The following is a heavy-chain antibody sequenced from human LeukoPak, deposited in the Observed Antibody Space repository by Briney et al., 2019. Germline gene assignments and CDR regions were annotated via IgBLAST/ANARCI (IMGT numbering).Heavy chain of an antibody. D-gene: IGHD3-16*01. CDR3: ARDQAVGDRPWYYYGMDV. CDR2: IYYNGST. J-gene: IGHJ6*02. V-gene: IGHV4-61*01. CDR1: GGSISSSSYY. Sequence: PSETLSLTCTVSGGSISSSSYYWGWIRQPPGKGLEWIGYIYYNGSTNYNPSLKSRVTISVDTSKNQFSLKLSSVTAADTAVYYCARDQAVGDRPWYYYGMDVWGQGTTVTVSS.